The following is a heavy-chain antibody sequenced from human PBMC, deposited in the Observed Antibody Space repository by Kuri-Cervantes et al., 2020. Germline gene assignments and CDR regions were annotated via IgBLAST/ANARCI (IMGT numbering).Heavy chain of an antibody. CDR3: ARDRGVAYPDAFDI. Sequence: GGSLRLSCAASGFTFRNYGMHWVRQAPGKGLEWVAVISYDGSNKYYADSVKGRFTISRDNSKNTLYLQMNSLRAEDTAVYYCARDRGVAYPDAFDIWGQGTMVTVSS. CDR1: GFTFRNYG. D-gene: IGHD5-12*01. V-gene: IGHV3-33*05. J-gene: IGHJ3*02. CDR2: ISYDGSNK.